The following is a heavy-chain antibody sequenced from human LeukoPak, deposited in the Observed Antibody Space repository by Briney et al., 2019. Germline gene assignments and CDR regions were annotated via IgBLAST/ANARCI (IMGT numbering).Heavy chain of an antibody. J-gene: IGHJ3*02. V-gene: IGHV3-21*01. D-gene: IGHD6-13*01. CDR2: ISISSSDI. Sequence: GGSLRLSCAASGFTFSSYSMNWVRQAPGKGLEWVSSISISSSDIYYADSVKGRFTISRDNAKNSLYLQMNSLRAEDTAVYYCARPIAAAGIPLPDAFDIWGQGTMVTVSS. CDR3: ARPIAAAGIPLPDAFDI. CDR1: GFTFSSYS.